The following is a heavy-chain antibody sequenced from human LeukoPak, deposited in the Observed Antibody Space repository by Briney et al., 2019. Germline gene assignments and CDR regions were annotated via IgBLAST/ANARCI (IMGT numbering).Heavy chain of an antibody. J-gene: IGHJ6*03. D-gene: IGHD3-22*01. CDR3: ARGRVPGTMIVVVRNYYMDV. CDR1: GGTFSSYA. CDR2: IIPIFGTA. V-gene: IGHV1-69*05. Sequence: SVKVSCKASGGTFSSYAISWLRQAPGQGLEWMGGIIPIFGTANYAQKFQGRVTITTDESTSTAYMELSSLRSEDTAVYYCARGRVPGTMIVVVRNYYMDVWGKGTTVTVSS.